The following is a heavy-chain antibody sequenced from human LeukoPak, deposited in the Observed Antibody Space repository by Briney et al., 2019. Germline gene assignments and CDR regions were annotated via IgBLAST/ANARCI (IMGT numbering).Heavy chain of an antibody. Sequence: GESLRLSCAASGFTFSDYYMSWIRQAPGKGLEWVSYISSNSNYKNYADSVQGRFSISRDNAKRSLYMQMNGLRAVDTAVYYCARHGLYDSSDYWTFQHWGQGTLVTVSA. D-gene: IGHD3-22*01. CDR3: ARHGLYDSSDYWTFQH. CDR2: ISSNSNYK. V-gene: IGHV3-11*06. CDR1: GFTFSDYY. J-gene: IGHJ1*01.